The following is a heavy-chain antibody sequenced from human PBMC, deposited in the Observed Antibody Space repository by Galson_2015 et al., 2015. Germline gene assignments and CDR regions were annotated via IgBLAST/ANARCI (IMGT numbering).Heavy chain of an antibody. V-gene: IGHV1-69*06. J-gene: IGHJ4*02. Sequence: SVKVSCKASGGTFNSYTINWVRQAPGQGLEWMGGITPLFGTANYAQKFQGRVTITADKSTSTAYMEMSSLRSEDTAVYFCAREMGERNEQYFVDWGQGTQLAVSS. CDR2: ITPLFGTA. D-gene: IGHD1-1*01. CDR3: AREMGERNEQYFVD. CDR1: GGTFNSYT.